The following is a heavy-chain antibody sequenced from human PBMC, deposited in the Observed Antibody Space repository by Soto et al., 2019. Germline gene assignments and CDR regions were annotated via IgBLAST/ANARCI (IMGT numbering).Heavy chain of an antibody. CDR3: ARDRYSNYEDNYYYYGMDV. J-gene: IGHJ6*02. CDR1: GFTFSSYG. Sequence: GGSLRLSCAASGFTFSSYGMHWVRQAPGKGLEWVAVIWYDGSNKYYADSVKGRFTISRDNSKNTLYLQMNSLRAEDMAVYYCARDRYSNYEDNYYYYGMDVWGQGTTVTVSS. CDR2: IWYDGSNK. V-gene: IGHV3-33*01. D-gene: IGHD4-4*01.